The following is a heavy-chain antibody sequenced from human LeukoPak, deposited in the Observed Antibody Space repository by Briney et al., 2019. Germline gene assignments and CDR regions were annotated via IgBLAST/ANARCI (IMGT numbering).Heavy chain of an antibody. Sequence: GGSLRLSCAASGFTFSSYWMTWVRQAPGKGLEWVANINQDGLEKHYVDSLKGRFSISRDNVENSLYLQMNTLRAEDTASYYCARDIYSGSGTPPYAFDYWGRGTLVAVSS. CDR2: INQDGLEK. D-gene: IGHD3-10*01. CDR3: ARDIYSGSGTPPYAFDY. V-gene: IGHV3-7*01. CDR1: GFTFSSYW. J-gene: IGHJ4*02.